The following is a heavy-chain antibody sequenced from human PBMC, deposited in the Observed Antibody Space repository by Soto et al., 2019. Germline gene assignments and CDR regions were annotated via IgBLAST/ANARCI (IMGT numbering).Heavy chain of an antibody. V-gene: IGHV1-46*01. CDR2: INPSGGST. CDR3: ARGSRNYYGMDV. J-gene: IGHJ6*02. Sequence: GASVKFCCKASGYTFTSYYMHLVRQAPGQGLEWMGIINPSGGSTSYAQKFQGRVTMTRDTSTSTVYMELSSLRSEDTAVYYCARGSRNYYGMDVWGQGTTVTVSS. CDR1: GYTFTSYY.